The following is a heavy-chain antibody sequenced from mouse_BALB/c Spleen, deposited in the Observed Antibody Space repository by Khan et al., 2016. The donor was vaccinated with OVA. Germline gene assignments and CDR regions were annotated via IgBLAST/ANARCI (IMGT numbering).Heavy chain of an antibody. CDR3: ARGGSTTCYFDY. D-gene: IGHD2-14*01. CDR1: GYTFTSYW. V-gene: IGHV1-87*01. Sequence: QVQLQQSGAELARPGTSVKLSCKASGYTFTSYWMQWVKQRPGQGLEWIGSIYHGDGDTRYTQKFKGKATLTADQSSSTAYMQLSSLASEDSAVYYCARGGSTTCYFDYWSQGTTLTVSS. J-gene: IGHJ2*01. CDR2: IYHGDGDT.